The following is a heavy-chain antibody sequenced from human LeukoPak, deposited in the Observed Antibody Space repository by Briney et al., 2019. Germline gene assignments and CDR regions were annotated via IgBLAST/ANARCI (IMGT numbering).Heavy chain of an antibody. D-gene: IGHD6-6*01. CDR3: ARGQGSSDYYYGMDV. CDR2: INHSGST. Sequence: SETLSLTCAVYGGSFSGYYWSWIRQPPGKGLEWIGEINHSGSTNYNLSLKSRVTISVDTSKNQFSLKLSSVTAADTAVYYCARGQGSSDYYYGMDVWGQGTTVTVSS. J-gene: IGHJ6*02. CDR1: GGSFSGYY. V-gene: IGHV4-34*01.